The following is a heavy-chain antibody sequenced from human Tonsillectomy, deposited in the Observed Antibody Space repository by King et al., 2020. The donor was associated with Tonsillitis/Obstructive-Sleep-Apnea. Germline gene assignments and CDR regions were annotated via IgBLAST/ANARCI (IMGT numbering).Heavy chain of an antibody. Sequence: VQLVESGGGLVKPGGSLRLSCAASGFTFSSYTMNWVRQAPGKGLEWVSSISSSSSYIYYADSVKGRFTITRDNAKNPLYLQINSLRAEDTAVYYCAREDTLIVVVPFDYWGQGTLVTVSS. D-gene: IGHD3-22*01. V-gene: IGHV3-21*01. J-gene: IGHJ4*02. CDR3: AREDTLIVVVPFDY. CDR2: ISSSSSYI. CDR1: GFTFSSYT.